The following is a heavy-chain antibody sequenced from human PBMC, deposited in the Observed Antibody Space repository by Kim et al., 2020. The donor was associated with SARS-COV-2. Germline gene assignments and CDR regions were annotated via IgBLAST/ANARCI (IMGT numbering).Heavy chain of an antibody. D-gene: IGHD6-19*01. CDR2: IYYSGST. V-gene: IGHV4-39*01. CDR1: GGSISSSSYY. J-gene: IGHJ4*02. CDR3: AICSGWYGMDY. Sequence: SETLSLTCTVSGGSISSSSYYWGWIRQPPGKGLEWIGSIYYSGSTYYNPSLKSRVTISVDTSKNQFSLKLSSVTAADTAVYYCAICSGWYGMDYWGQGTLVTVSS.